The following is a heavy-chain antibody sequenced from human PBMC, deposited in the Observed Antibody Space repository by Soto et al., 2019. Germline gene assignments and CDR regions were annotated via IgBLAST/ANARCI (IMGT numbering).Heavy chain of an antibody. CDR3: ARLTVVTASYAIDI. D-gene: IGHD2-21*02. V-gene: IGHV4-31*03. CDR2: IYYSGTT. J-gene: IGHJ3*02. CDR1: GGSFSSGEYY. Sequence: PSETLSLTCTVSGGSFSSGEYYWSWIRQHPGKGLEWIGFIYYSGTTYYNPSLKSRLTISVDTSKKQFSLKLRSVTAADTAVYYCARLTVVTASYAIDIWGQGTMVTVSS.